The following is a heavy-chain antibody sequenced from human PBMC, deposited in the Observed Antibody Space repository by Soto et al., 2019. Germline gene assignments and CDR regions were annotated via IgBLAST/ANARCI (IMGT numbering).Heavy chain of an antibody. D-gene: IGHD3-16*01. J-gene: IGHJ6*03. CDR1: GYTLTELS. CDR3: ATGLGAYYYYYMDV. Sequence: GASVKVSCKVSGYTLTELSMHWVRQAPGKGLEWMGGFDPEDGETIYAQKFQGRVTMTEDTSTDTAYMELSSLRSEDTAVYYCATGLGAYYYYYMDVWGKGTTVTVSS. CDR2: FDPEDGET. V-gene: IGHV1-24*01.